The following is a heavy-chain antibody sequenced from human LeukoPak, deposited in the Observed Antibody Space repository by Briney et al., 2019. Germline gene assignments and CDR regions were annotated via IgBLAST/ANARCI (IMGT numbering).Heavy chain of an antibody. CDR1: GFTFTNNF. Sequence: GGSLRLSCAASGFTFTNNFMSWVRQVPGKGLGWVANIKQDGSETTYADSVRARFTIFRDNANDSVYLQMNSLRAEDSATYYCVREGFYFFDFWGQGTLVTVSS. J-gene: IGHJ4*01. CDR3: VREGFYFFDF. CDR2: IKQDGSET. V-gene: IGHV3-7*01.